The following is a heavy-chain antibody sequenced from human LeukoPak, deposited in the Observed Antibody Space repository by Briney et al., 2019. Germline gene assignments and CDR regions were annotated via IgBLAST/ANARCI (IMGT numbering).Heavy chain of an antibody. D-gene: IGHD3-9*01. CDR3: ARGQNYDILTGYQYYFNY. CDR1: GGSVSRNSDY. CDR2: IYYGGST. Sequence: KPSETLSLNCTVSGGSVSRNSDYWGWIRQPPGKGLEWIGSIYYGGSTYYNPSLKSRVTISVDTSKNQFSLMVSSVTVADTGVYYCARGQNYDILTGYQYYFNYWGQGTLVTVSS. J-gene: IGHJ4*02. V-gene: IGHV4-39*07.